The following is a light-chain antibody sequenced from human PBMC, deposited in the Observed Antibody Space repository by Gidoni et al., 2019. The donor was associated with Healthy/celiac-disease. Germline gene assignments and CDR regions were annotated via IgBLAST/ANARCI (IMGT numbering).Light chain of an antibody. Sequence: EIVMTQSPATLSVSPGERATLSCRASQSVSSNLAWYQQKPGQAPRLLIYGASTRATGIPARGRGRGSGKEFTLTISSLQSEDFAVYYCQQYNNGPRTFGQXTKVEIK. CDR1: QSVSSN. V-gene: IGKV3-15*01. CDR2: GAS. J-gene: IGKJ1*01. CDR3: QQYNNGPRT.